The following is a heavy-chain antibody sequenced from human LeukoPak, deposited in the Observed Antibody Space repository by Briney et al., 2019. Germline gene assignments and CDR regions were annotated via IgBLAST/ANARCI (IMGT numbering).Heavy chain of an antibody. J-gene: IGHJ3*02. D-gene: IGHD4-17*01. Sequence: GASVKVSCKVPGYTLTELSMHWVRQAPGKGLEWMGGFDPEDGETIYAQKFQGRVTMTEDTSTDTAYMELSSLRSEDTAVYYCATELGTVPLDAFDIWGQGTMVTVSS. V-gene: IGHV1-24*01. CDR1: GYTLTELS. CDR3: ATELGTVPLDAFDI. CDR2: FDPEDGET.